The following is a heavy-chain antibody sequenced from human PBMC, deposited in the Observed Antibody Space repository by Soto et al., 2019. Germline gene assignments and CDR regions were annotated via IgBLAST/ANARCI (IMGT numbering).Heavy chain of an antibody. J-gene: IGHJ4*02. Sequence: GGSLRLSCAASGFTFSSYSMNWVRQAPGKGLEWVSSISSSSSYIYYADSVKGRFTISRDNAKNSLYLQMNSLRAEDTAVYYCARDGITMVRGIDYWGQGTLVTVSS. V-gene: IGHV3-21*01. CDR2: ISSSSSYI. CDR1: GFTFSSYS. D-gene: IGHD3-10*01. CDR3: ARDGITMVRGIDY.